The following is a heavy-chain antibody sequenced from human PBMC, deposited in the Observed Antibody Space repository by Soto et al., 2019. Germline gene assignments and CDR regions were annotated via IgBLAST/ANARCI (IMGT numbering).Heavy chain of an antibody. V-gene: IGHV3-73*01. D-gene: IGHD3-10*01. CDR2: IRSKANSYAT. J-gene: IGHJ6*02. CDR3: TTHIEEKVRGVIITSPYYYYGMDV. Sequence: PGGSLRLSCAASGFTFSGSAMHWVRQASGKGLEWVGRIRSKANSYATAYAASVKGRFTISRDDSKNTAYLQMNSLKTEDTAVYYCTTHIEEKVRGVIITSPYYYYGMDVWGQGTTVTVSS. CDR1: GFTFSGSA.